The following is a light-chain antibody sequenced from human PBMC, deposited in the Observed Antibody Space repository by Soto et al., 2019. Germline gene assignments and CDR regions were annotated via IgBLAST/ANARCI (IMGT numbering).Light chain of an antibody. J-gene: IGKJ1*01. V-gene: IGKV1-5*03. CDR3: QQYNSYRT. CDR2: KAS. CDR1: QSISSW. Sequence: DIQITQSPSTLSASVGDRVTITCRASQSISSWLAWYRQKPGKAPKLLIYKASSLESGVPSRFSGSGSGTEFTLTISXLQPDDFATHYCQQYNSYRTFGQGTKVDIK.